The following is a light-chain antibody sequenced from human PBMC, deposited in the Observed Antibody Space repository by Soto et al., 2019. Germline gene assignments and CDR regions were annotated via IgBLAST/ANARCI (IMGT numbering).Light chain of an antibody. Sequence: QSVLTQPASVSGSPGQSFTISCTGTTSEVGSYNLVSWYQQHPGKAPKLMIFEVNKRPSGVSNRFSGSKSGNTASLTISGLQAEDEADYYCCSYAGSSTYVVFGGGTKLTVL. CDR3: CSYAGSSTYVV. CDR1: TSEVGSYNL. V-gene: IGLV2-23*02. CDR2: EVN. J-gene: IGLJ2*01.